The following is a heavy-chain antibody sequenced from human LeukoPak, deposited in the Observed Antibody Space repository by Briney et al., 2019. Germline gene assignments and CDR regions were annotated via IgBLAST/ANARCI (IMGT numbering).Heavy chain of an antibody. Sequence: GGSLRLSCAASGFTFSSYWMSWVRQAPGKGLEWVANIKQDGSEKYYVDSVKGRFTIPRDNAKNSLYLQMNSLRAEDTAVYYCARDFIGSRAVTTCDYWGQGTLVTVSS. CDR3: ARDFIGSRAVTTCDY. CDR2: IKQDGSEK. V-gene: IGHV3-7*01. CDR1: GFTFSSYW. D-gene: IGHD4-17*01. J-gene: IGHJ4*02.